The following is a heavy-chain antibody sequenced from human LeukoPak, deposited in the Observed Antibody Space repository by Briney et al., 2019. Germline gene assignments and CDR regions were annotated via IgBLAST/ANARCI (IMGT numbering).Heavy chain of an antibody. D-gene: IGHD2-2*01. V-gene: IGHV3-20*04. CDR2: INWNGGST. Sequence: GGSLRLSCAASGFTFSSYGMSWVRQAPGKGLEWVSGINWNGGSTGYADSVKGRFTISRDNAKNSLYLQMNSLRAEDTALYYCARGEFSTSLLYYYYMDVWGKGTTVTVSS. CDR3: ARGEFSTSLLYYYYMDV. J-gene: IGHJ6*03. CDR1: GFTFSSYG.